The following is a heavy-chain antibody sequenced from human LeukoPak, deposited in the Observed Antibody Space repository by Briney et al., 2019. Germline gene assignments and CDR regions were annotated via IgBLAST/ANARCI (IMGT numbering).Heavy chain of an antibody. Sequence: SETLSLTCTVSGVAISSSNSYWGWIRQPPGKGLEWIGSIYYSGNTYYNASLKSQVSISIDTSKNQFSLRLTSVTAADTAVYYCARQTGSGLFILPGGQGTLVTVSS. CDR2: IYYSGNT. V-gene: IGHV4-39*01. J-gene: IGHJ4*02. CDR3: ARQTGSGLFILP. CDR1: GVAISSSNSY. D-gene: IGHD3/OR15-3a*01.